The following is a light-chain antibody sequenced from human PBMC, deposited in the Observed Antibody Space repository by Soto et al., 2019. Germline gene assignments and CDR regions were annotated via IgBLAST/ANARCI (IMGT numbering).Light chain of an antibody. CDR1: SSNIGAGYD. CDR3: QSYDSSLSGV. J-gene: IGLJ1*01. V-gene: IGLV1-40*01. Sequence: QSVLTQPPSVSGAPGQRVTISRTGSSSNIGAGYDVHWYQQFPGTAPKLLIYGNSNRPSGVPDRFSGSNSGTSASLAITGLQAEDESDYCCQSYDSSLSGVFGSGTKVTVL. CDR2: GNS.